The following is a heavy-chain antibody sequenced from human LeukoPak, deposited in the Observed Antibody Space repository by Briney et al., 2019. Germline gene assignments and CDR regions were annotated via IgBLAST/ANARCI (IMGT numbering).Heavy chain of an antibody. Sequence: GGSLRLSCAASGFTFSRYAMSWVRQAPGKGLEWVSAISGSGGSTYYADSVKGRFTISRDNSKNTLYLQMNSLRAEDTAVYYCAKVSRITMIVVVNPLDYWGQGTLVTVSS. V-gene: IGHV3-23*01. J-gene: IGHJ4*02. CDR3: AKVSRITMIVVVNPLDY. CDR1: GFTFSRYA. CDR2: ISGSGGST. D-gene: IGHD3-22*01.